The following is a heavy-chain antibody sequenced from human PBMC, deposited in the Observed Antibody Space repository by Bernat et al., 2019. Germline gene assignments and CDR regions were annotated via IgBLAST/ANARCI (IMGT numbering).Heavy chain of an antibody. Sequence: EVQLVESGGGLVKPGGSLRLSYAASGFTFSYAWLNWVRQAPGKGLQWVGRIKSKTDGGTTDFAAPVKGRFTISRDDSKNTVYLQMNSLKIEDTAVYYCTTGTVVKYYFDYWGQGTLVTVSS. CDR1: GFTFSYAW. V-gene: IGHV3-15*07. D-gene: IGHD4/OR15-4a*01. CDR3: TTGTVVKYYFDY. J-gene: IGHJ4*02. CDR2: IKSKTDGGTT.